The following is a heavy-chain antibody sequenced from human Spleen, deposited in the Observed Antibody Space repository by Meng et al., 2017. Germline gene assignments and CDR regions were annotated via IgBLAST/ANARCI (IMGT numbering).Heavy chain of an antibody. CDR3: ARALIGSKHFDS. D-gene: IGHD5-24*01. Sequence: SETLSLTCTVSGGSISSSSYYWGWIRQSPGKGLEWIGSIYSSGSAYYNPSLKSRVSMSVDRSKVSFFLKLSSVTAADTAVYYCARALIGSKHFDSWGQGTLVTVSS. V-gene: IGHV4-39*07. CDR1: GGSISSSSYY. J-gene: IGHJ4*02. CDR2: IYSSGSA.